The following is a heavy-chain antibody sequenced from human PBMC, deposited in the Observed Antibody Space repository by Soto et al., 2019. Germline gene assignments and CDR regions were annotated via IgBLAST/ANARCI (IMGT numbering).Heavy chain of an antibody. CDR1: DGSISSYY. J-gene: IGHJ2*01. V-gene: IGHV4-59*01. CDR3: ARGGRENWYFGL. Sequence: QVQLQESGPGLVKPSETLSLTCTVSDGSISSYYWSWIRQPPGKGLEWIGYIYYSGNTNYNPSLNRQVTLSVDTSNNQFSLQLSSVTAADTAVYYCARGGRENWYFGLWGRGTLVTVSS. D-gene: IGHD3-16*01. CDR2: IYYSGNT.